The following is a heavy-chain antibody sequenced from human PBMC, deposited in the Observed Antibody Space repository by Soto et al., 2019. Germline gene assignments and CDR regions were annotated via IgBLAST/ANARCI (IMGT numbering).Heavy chain of an antibody. CDR1: GGTFRRDT. J-gene: IGHJ5*01. V-gene: IGHV1-69*08. CDR2: FISILGTT. Sequence: QVQLVQSGAEVKKPGSSVTVSCKALGGTFRRDTISWVRRAPGQGLEWMGSFISILGTTNYAQDFQDRVAITADKSTTTAYMQLRSVRSDDTAIYYCASSADGDPDSWGQGTLVTVSS. D-gene: IGHD4-17*01. CDR3: ASSADGDPDS.